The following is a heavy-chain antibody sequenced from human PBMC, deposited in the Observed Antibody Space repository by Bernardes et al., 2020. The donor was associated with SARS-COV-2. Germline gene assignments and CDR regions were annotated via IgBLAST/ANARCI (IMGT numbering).Heavy chain of an antibody. V-gene: IGHV1-2*02. J-gene: IGHJ4*02. CDR2: INPNSGVT. Sequence: ASVKVSCKTSGYTFSGYYIHWVRQAPGQGLECMGWINPNSGVTNYAQNFQGRVTMTRDTSISTAYMELSSLTSDDTAVFYCAREASASHSTGYQYYFDYWGQGTLVTVSS. CDR1: GYTFSGYY. CDR3: AREASASHSTGYQYYFDY. D-gene: IGHD3-22*01.